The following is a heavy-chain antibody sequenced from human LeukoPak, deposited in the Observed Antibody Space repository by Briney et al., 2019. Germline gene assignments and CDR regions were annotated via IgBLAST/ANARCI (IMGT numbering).Heavy chain of an antibody. Sequence: SETLSLTCTVSGGSSSSYYWSWIRQPPGKGLEWIGYIYTSGSTNYNPSLKSRVTISVDTSKNQFSLKLSSVTAADTAVYYCARLGGWFDPWGQGTLVTVSS. CDR1: GGSSSSYY. CDR3: ARLGGWFDP. V-gene: IGHV4-4*09. CDR2: IYTSGST. J-gene: IGHJ5*02.